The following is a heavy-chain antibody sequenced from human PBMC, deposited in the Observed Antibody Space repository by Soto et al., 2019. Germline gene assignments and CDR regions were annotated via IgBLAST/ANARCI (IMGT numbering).Heavy chain of an antibody. CDR1: GFTFSSYG. V-gene: IGHV3-30*18. Sequence: QVQLVESGGGVVQPGRSLRLSCAASGFTFSSYGIQWDRQAPGKGLEWVAVISYDGSIKYYADSVKGRFTISRDNSKNRLYLQMNSLRAEDTAVYYWAKFRVLAVFDYWGQGTLVAVSS. CDR3: AKFRVLAVFDY. J-gene: IGHJ4*02. CDR2: ISYDGSIK. D-gene: IGHD3-10*01.